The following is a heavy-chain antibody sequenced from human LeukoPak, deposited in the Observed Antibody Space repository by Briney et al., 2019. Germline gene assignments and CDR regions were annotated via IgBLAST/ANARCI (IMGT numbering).Heavy chain of an antibody. Sequence: SETLSLTCTVSGGSISSYYWSWTRQPPGKGLEWIGYIYYSGSTNYNPSLKSRVTISVDTSKNQFYLKLSSVTAADTAVYYCARSTELWFGELLWGYFDYWGQGTLVTVSS. CDR2: IYYSGST. D-gene: IGHD3-10*01. J-gene: IGHJ4*02. V-gene: IGHV4-59*01. CDR1: GGSISSYY. CDR3: ARSTELWFGELLWGYFDY.